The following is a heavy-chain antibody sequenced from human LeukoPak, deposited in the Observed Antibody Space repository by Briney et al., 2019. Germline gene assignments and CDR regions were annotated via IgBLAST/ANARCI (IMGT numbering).Heavy chain of an antibody. J-gene: IGHJ6*03. D-gene: IGHD3-22*01. CDR1: GGSISSGSYY. Sequence: SETLSLTCTVSGGSISSGSYYWSWIRQPAGKGLEWIGRIYTSGSTNYNPSLKSRVTISVDTSKNQFSLKLSSVTAADTAVYYCARDRRNYYDSSGYYDYYYYTDVWGKGTTVTVSS. CDR2: IYTSGST. V-gene: IGHV4-61*02. CDR3: ARDRRNYYDSSGYYDYYYYTDV.